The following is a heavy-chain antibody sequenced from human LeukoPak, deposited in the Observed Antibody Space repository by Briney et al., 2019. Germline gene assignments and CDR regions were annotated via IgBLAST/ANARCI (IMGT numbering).Heavy chain of an antibody. CDR3: VRGGYIGEYLDY. CDR2: INHSGST. D-gene: IGHD5-24*01. Sequence: PSETLSLTCAVYGGSFSGYYWSWIRQPPGKGLERIGEINHSGSTNYNPSLKSRVTISVDTSKNQFSLKLSSVTAADTAVYYCVRGGYIGEYLDYWGQGNLVIVSS. V-gene: IGHV4-34*01. CDR1: GGSFSGYY. J-gene: IGHJ4*02.